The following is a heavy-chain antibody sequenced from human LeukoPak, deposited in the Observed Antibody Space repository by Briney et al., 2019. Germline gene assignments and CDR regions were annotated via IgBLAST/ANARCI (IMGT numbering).Heavy chain of an antibody. CDR1: GYTFTSYY. Sequence: ASVKVSCKASGYTFTSYYMHWVRQAPGQGLEWMGIINPSGGSTSYAQKFQGRVTMTRDTSTSTVYMELSRLRSDDTAVYYCARDLLLYFDYWGQGTLVTVSS. CDR3: ARDLLLYFDY. CDR2: INPSGGST. J-gene: IGHJ4*02. V-gene: IGHV1-46*01. D-gene: IGHD1-26*01.